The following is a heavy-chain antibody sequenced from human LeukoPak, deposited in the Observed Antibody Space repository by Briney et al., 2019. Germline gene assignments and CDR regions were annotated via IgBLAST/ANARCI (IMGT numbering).Heavy chain of an antibody. D-gene: IGHD5-18*01. CDR2: ISAYNGNT. CDR1: GYTFTSYG. Sequence: ASVKVSCKASGYTFTSYGISWVRQAPGQGLEWMGWISAYNGNTNYAQEFQGRVTMTRDTSISTAYMELSRLRSDDTAVYYCARDIQLWQKKEDAFDIWGQGTMVTVSS. J-gene: IGHJ3*02. CDR3: ARDIQLWQKKEDAFDI. V-gene: IGHV1-18*01.